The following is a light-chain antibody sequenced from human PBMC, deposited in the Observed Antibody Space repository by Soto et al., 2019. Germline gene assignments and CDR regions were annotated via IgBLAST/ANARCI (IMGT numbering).Light chain of an antibody. CDR3: VLYMGGGIWV. V-gene: IGLV2-14*01. Sequence: QSALTQPASVSGSPGQSITISCTGTSSDVGGYKYVSWYQHHPGKAPKLMIYEVSNRPSGVSNRFSGSKSGNTASLTISGLQAEDEADYYCVLYMGGGIWVFGGGTKPTVL. J-gene: IGLJ3*02. CDR1: SSDVGGYKY. CDR2: EVS.